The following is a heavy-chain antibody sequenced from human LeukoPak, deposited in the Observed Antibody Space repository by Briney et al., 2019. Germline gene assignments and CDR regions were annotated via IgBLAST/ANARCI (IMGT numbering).Heavy chain of an antibody. CDR1: GGSINTYY. CDR2: INHSGST. Sequence: PSETLSLTCIVSGGSINTYYWSWIRQPPGKGLEWIGEINHSGSTNYNPSLKSRVTISVDTSKNQFSLKLSSVTAADTAVYYCARGATTVTTYSNWFDPWGQGTLVTVSS. D-gene: IGHD4-11*01. CDR3: ARGATTVTTYSNWFDP. V-gene: IGHV4-34*01. J-gene: IGHJ5*02.